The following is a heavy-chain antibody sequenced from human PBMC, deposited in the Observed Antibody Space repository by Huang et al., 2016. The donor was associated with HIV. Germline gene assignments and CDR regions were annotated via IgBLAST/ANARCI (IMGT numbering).Heavy chain of an antibody. CDR3: ARDRRPPHYYGMDV. CDR2: ISAYNGNT. J-gene: IGHJ6*02. Sequence: QVQLVQSGAEVKKPGASVKVSCKASGYTFTSYGISWVRQAPGQGLEWMGWISAYNGNTNDAQKVQGRGTMTTDTSTSTAYMELRSLRSDDTAVYYCARDRRPPHYYGMDVWGQGTTVTVSS. CDR1: GYTFTSYG. V-gene: IGHV1-18*04.